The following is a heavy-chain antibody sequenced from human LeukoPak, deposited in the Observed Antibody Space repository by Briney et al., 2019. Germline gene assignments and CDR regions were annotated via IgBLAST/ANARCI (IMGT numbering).Heavy chain of an antibody. Sequence: GGSLRLSCAASGFTFNNYGMSWVRQAPGRGLEWVSAIPRSGPKIYYADSVKGRFTISRDNSENTLFLQMNSLRAEDTAVYYCARADGTGGPYDYWGQGTLVTVSS. D-gene: IGHD3/OR15-3a*01. CDR2: IPRSGPKI. CDR3: ARADGTGGPYDY. CDR1: GFTFNNYG. V-gene: IGHV3-23*01. J-gene: IGHJ4*02.